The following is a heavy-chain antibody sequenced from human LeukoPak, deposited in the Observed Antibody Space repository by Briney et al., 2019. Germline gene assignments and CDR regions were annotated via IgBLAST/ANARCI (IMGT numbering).Heavy chain of an antibody. J-gene: IGHJ4*02. CDR3: ARGGGPWTTTEFDY. CDR1: GFTFDDYA. Sequence: PGRSLRLSCAASGFTFDDYAMHWVRQAPGKGLEWVSGISWNSGSIGYADSVKGRCTISRDNAKNTLYLQMNSLRAEDMAVYYCARGGGPWTTTEFDYWGQGTLVTVSS. CDR2: ISWNSGSI. D-gene: IGHD3-10*01. V-gene: IGHV3-9*03.